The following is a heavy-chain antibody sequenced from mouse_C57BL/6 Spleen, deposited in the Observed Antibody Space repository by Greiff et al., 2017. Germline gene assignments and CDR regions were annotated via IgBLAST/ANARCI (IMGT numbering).Heavy chain of an antibody. V-gene: IGHV1-50*01. CDR1: GYTFTSYW. J-gene: IGHJ2*01. CDR2: IDPSDSYT. D-gene: IGHD3-2*02. Sequence: QVHVKQPGAELVKPGASVKLSCKASGYTFTSYWMQWVKQRPGQGLEWIGEIDPSDSYTNYNQKFKGKATLTVDTSSSTAYMQLSSLTSEDSAVYYCARGGSSGYYFDYWGQGTTLTVSS. CDR3: ARGGSSGYYFDY.